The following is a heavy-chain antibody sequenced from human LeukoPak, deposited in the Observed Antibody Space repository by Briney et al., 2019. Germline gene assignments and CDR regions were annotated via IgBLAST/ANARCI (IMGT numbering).Heavy chain of an antibody. V-gene: IGHV3-23*01. CDR1: GFTFSTYA. CDR2: ISGSGGST. CDR3: AKRHGYSSGWFYFDC. Sequence: GESLKISCAASGFTFSTYAMSWVRQAPGKGLEWVSAISGSGGSTYHADSVKGRFTVSRDNSKNTLYLQMNSLRAEDTAVYYCAKRHGYSSGWFYFDCWGQGTLVTVSS. D-gene: IGHD6-19*01. J-gene: IGHJ4*02.